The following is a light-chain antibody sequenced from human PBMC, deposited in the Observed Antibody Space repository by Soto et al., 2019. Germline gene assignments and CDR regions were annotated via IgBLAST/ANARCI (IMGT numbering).Light chain of an antibody. V-gene: IGLV2-14*01. CDR1: SSDVGGYNY. CDR2: EVS. CDR3: SSYTSSSTL. J-gene: IGLJ3*02. Sequence: QSALTQPASVSGSPGQSITISCTGTSSDVGGYNYVSWYQQHPGKAPKLMIYEVSYRPSGVSNRFSGSKSGNTASLTISGLQAEDEADYYCSSYTSSSTLFGGGTKVTVL.